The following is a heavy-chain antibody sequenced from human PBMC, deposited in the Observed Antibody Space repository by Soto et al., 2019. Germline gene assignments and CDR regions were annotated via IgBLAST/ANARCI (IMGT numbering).Heavy chain of an antibody. CDR1: GFAFSNYE. D-gene: IGHD1-26*01. Sequence: GSLRLAGSASGFAFSNYEMNWVRQAPGKGLEWVSYISLSGSTIYYADSVKGRFTISRDDAKDSLYLEMDSLRADDTAVYYCARESFSASPNFFDYWGQGTLVTVSS. V-gene: IGHV3-48*03. J-gene: IGHJ4*02. CDR2: ISLSGSTI. CDR3: ARESFSASPNFFDY.